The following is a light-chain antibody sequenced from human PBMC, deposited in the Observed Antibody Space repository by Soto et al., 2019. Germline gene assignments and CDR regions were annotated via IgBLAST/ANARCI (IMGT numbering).Light chain of an antibody. CDR2: GVA. V-gene: IGKV3-15*01. Sequence: EIVMTQSPGTLSVSPGERSTLSCRAGQRVGVNLAWYQQKPRHEPSRLIYGVASTATRISPRISGSKAGTTDSLTISSLQSEDFAVVYCQQHNDCPLTFGQGTKVDIK. J-gene: IGKJ1*01. CDR3: QQHNDCPLT. CDR1: QRVGVN.